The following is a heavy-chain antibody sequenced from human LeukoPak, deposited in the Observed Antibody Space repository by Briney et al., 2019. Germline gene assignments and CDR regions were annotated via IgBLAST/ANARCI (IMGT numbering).Heavy chain of an antibody. J-gene: IGHJ5*02. D-gene: IGHD3-22*01. Sequence: KPSETPSLTCTVSGGSISSYYWSWIRQPPGKGLEWIGYINNSGNTNYNPSLKSRVTMSVDTSKNQFSLKLSSVTAADTAVYFCARGTMMVGPWGQGTLVTVSS. CDR3: ARGTMMVGP. V-gene: IGHV4-59*01. CDR2: INNSGNT. CDR1: GGSISSYY.